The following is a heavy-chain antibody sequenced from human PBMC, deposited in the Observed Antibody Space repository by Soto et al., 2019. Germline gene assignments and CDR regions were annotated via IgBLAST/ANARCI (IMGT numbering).Heavy chain of an antibody. J-gene: IGHJ5*02. CDR2: IYPGDSDT. CDR1: GYSFTSYW. V-gene: IGHV5-51*01. D-gene: IGHD5-12*01. CDR3: AITDAYSGYDDDWFYP. Sequence: GESLKISCKGSGYSFTSYWIGWVRQMPGKGLEWMGIIYPGDSDTRYSPSFQGQVTISADKSISTAYLQWSSLKASDTAMYYCAITDAYSGYDDDWFYPWGQGTL.